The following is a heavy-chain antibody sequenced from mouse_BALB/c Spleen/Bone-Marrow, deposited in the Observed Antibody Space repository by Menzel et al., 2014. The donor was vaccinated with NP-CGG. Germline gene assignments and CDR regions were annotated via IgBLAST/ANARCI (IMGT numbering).Heavy chain of an antibody. CDR2: ILPGSGTT. CDR1: GYTFRSYW. J-gene: IGHJ4*01. Sequence: QVQLQQSGAELMKPGASVKISCKATGYTFRSYWIEWVKQRPGHGLEWIGEILPGSGTTNYNENFKGKATFTADTSSDTAYMQLSSLTSEDSAVYYCARDYRYDGAMDYWGQGTSVTVSS. CDR3: ARDYRYDGAMDY. V-gene: IGHV1-9*01. D-gene: IGHD2-14*01.